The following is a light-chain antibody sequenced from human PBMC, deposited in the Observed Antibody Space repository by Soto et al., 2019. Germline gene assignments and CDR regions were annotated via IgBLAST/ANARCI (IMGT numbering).Light chain of an antibody. CDR3: RQCTNWPRT. V-gene: IGKV3-15*01. CDR1: QSVSSN. J-gene: IGKJ1*01. CDR2: GAS. Sequence: EIVMTQSPVTLSVSPGERATLSCRASQSVSSNLAWYQQKPGQAPRLLIYGASTRATGIPDRFSGSGSGTEFTLTISSLQSEDSAVYYCRQCTNWPRTFGQGTKVEIK.